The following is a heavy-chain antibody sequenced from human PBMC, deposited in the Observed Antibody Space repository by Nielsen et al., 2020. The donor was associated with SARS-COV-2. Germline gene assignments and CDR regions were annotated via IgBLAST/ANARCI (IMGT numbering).Heavy chain of an antibody. D-gene: IGHD1-26*01. CDR3: ARDPSGSYRENDAFDI. CDR2: ISSSSSYI. V-gene: IGHV3-21*01. J-gene: IGHJ3*02. Sequence: WIRQPPGKGLEWVSSISSSSSYIYYADSVKGRFTISRDNAKNSLYLQMNSLRAEDTAVYYCARDPSGSYRENDAFDIWGQGTMVTVSS.